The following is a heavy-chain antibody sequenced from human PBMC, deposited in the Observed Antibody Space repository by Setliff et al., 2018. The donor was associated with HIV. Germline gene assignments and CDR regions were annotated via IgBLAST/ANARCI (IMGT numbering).Heavy chain of an antibody. Sequence: ASVKVSCKAPGYTFTDYYMHWVQQAPGKGLGWMGRVDPEDGETTYAEKFQGRITITADTSTDTAYLELSSLRSEDSAFYYCTTPLDSSGYFGSDYFDYWGQGALVTVSS. CDR2: VDPEDGET. J-gene: IGHJ4*02. D-gene: IGHD3-22*01. CDR3: TTPLDSSGYFGSDYFDY. V-gene: IGHV1-69-2*01. CDR1: GYTFTDYY.